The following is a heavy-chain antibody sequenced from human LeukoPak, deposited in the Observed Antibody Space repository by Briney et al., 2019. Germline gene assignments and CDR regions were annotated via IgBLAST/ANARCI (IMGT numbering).Heavy chain of an antibody. D-gene: IGHD2-21*01. J-gene: IGHJ6*02. V-gene: IGHV3-30-3*01. CDR2: ISYDGSNK. CDR3: ARDRGAAIPYYGMDV. CDR1: GFTFSSYA. Sequence: GGSLRLSCAASGFTFSSYAMHWVRQAPGKGLEWVAVISYDGSNKYYAGSVKGRFTISRDNSKNTLYLQMNSLRAEDTAVYYCARDRGAAIPYYGMDVWGQGTTVTVSS.